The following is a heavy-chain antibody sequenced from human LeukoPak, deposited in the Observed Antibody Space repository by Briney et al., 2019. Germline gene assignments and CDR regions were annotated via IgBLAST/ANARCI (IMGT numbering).Heavy chain of an antibody. V-gene: IGHV3-49*04. CDR2: IRSKAYGGTT. CDR1: GFTFSSYG. Sequence: GGSLRLSCAASGFTFSSYGMHWVRQAPGKGLEWVGFIRSKAYGGTTEYAASVKGRFTISRDDSKSIAYLQMNSLKTEDTAVYYCTRDLTVTYDYWGQGTLVTVSS. J-gene: IGHJ4*02. D-gene: IGHD4-17*01. CDR3: TRDLTVTYDY.